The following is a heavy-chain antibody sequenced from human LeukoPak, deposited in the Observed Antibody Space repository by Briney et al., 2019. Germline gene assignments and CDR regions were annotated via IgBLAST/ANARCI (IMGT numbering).Heavy chain of an antibody. V-gene: IGHV4-39*01. CDR1: GGSISSSYYY. CDR3: ASKERAARPSGGYYYYYMDV. CDR2: IYYSGST. J-gene: IGHJ6*03. D-gene: IGHD6-6*01. Sequence: SETLSLTCTVSGGSISSSYYYWGWVRQPPGKGLEWIGTIYYSGSTYYNPSLKSRVTISVDTSKNQFSLKLSSVTAADTAVFYCASKERAARPSGGYYYYYMDVWGKGTTVTVSS.